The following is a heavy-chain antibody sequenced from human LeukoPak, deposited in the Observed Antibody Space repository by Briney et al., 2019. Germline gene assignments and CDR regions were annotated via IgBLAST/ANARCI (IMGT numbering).Heavy chain of an antibody. CDR3: ASNLYDSSGYYPQEFDS. Sequence: PSETLSLTCTVSGGSISSSSYYWGWIRQPPGKGLGWIGSIYYSGSTYYNPSLKSRVTISVDTSKNQFSLKLSSVTAADTAVYYCASNLYDSSGYYPQEFDSWGQGTLVTVSS. D-gene: IGHD3-22*01. J-gene: IGHJ4*02. V-gene: IGHV4-39*01. CDR2: IYYSGST. CDR1: GGSISSSSYY.